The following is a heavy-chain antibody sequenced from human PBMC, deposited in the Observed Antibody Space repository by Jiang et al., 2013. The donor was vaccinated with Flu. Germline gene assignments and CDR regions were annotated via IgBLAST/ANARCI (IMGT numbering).Heavy chain of an antibody. CDR3: ARVPRTTPPRVLLWFGESDY. V-gene: IGHV1-18*01. CDR1: GYTFTSYG. J-gene: IGHJ4*02. CDR2: ISAYNGNT. Sequence: AEVKKPGASVKVSCKASGYTFTSYGISWVRQAPGQGLEWMGWISAYNGNTNYAQKLQGRVTMTTDTSTSTAYMELRSLRSDDTAVYYCARVPRTTPPRVLLWFGESDYWGQGTLVTVSS. D-gene: IGHD3-10*01.